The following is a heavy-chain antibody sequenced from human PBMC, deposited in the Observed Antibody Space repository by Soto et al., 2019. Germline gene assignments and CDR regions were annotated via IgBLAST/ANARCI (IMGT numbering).Heavy chain of an antibody. CDR2: ISGSGGST. D-gene: IGHD6-13*01. CDR3: AKGESMQQLVRPFDY. CDR1: GFTFSSYA. J-gene: IGHJ4*02. V-gene: IGHV3-23*01. Sequence: EVQLLESGGGLVQPGGYLRLSCAASGFTFSSYAMSWVRQAPGKGLEWVSAISGSGGSTYYADSVKGRFTISRDNSKNTLYLPMNSLRAEDTAVYYCAKGESMQQLVRPFDYWGQGTLVTVSS.